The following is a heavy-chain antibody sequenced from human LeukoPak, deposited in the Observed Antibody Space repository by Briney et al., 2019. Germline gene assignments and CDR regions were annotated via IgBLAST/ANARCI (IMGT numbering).Heavy chain of an antibody. V-gene: IGHV1-18*01. CDR3: ARVSQASHRYCSAGSCYRNSFDY. CDR1: GYTFTSYG. J-gene: IGHJ4*02. D-gene: IGHD2-15*01. Sequence: ASVKVSCKASGYTFTSYGISWVRQAPGQRLEWMGWISAYNGNTNYAQKLQGRVTMTTDTSTSTAYMELRSLRSDDTAVYYCARVSQASHRYCSAGSCYRNSFDYWGQGTLVTVSS. CDR2: ISAYNGNT.